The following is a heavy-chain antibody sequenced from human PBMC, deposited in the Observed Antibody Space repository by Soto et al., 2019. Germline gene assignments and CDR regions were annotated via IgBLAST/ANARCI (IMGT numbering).Heavy chain of an antibody. D-gene: IGHD2-15*01. Sequence: EVQLVESGGGLGQPGGSLTISCAASGLTFRNYEMNWVRQAPGKGLEWVSFISSTGKTIYYADSVKGRFTISRDNLKNSVQLQLSSLRVEDKAVYYGATDHLTSGVVDHWGQGTQVSVSS. CDR1: GLTFRNYE. J-gene: IGHJ4*02. CDR3: ATDHLTSGVVDH. V-gene: IGHV3-48*03. CDR2: ISSTGKTI.